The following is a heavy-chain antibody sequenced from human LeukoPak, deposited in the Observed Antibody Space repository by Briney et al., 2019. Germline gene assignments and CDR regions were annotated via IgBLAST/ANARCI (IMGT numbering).Heavy chain of an antibody. CDR3: ARGWGGNIDQ. Sequence: SQTLSLTCAVSGDXVSSNSAGWNWIRQSPSRGLEWLGRTYYRSKWYTYYAVSVKGRITINSYTSKNQFSLQLNSVTPEDTAVYYCARGWGGNIDQWGQGTLVTVSS. CDR2: TYYRSKWYT. J-gene: IGHJ5*02. CDR1: GDXVSSNSAG. V-gene: IGHV6-1*01. D-gene: IGHD3-16*01.